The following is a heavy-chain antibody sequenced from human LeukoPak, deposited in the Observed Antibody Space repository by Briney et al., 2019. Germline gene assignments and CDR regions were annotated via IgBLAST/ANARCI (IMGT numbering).Heavy chain of an antibody. Sequence: SETLSLTCAVYGGSFSGYYWSWIRQPPGKGLEWIGEINHSGSTNYNPSLKSRVTISVDTSKNQFSLKLSSVTAADTAVYYCARGLEYSSSSLGYWGQGTLVTVSS. J-gene: IGHJ4*02. D-gene: IGHD6-6*01. V-gene: IGHV4-34*01. CDR2: INHSGST. CDR1: GGSFSGYY. CDR3: ARGLEYSSSSLGY.